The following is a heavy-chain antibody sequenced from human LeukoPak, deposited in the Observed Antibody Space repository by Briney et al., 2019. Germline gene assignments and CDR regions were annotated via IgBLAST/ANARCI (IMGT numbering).Heavy chain of an antibody. CDR1: GFTFSSYS. V-gene: IGHV3-21*01. Sequence: GGSLRLSCAASGFTFSSYSMNWVRQAPGKGLEWVSSISSSSSYIYYADSVKGRFTISRDNAKNSLYLQMNSLRAEDTAVYYCARAGELLLGVGYWGQGTLVTVSS. CDR3: ARAGELLLGVGY. CDR2: ISSSSSYI. D-gene: IGHD1-26*01. J-gene: IGHJ4*02.